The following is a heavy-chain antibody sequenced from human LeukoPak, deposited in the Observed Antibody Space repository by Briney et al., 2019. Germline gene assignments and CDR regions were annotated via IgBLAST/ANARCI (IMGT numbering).Heavy chain of an antibody. CDR2: IWYDGSNK. V-gene: IGHV3-33*01. J-gene: IGHJ6*02. CDR1: GFTFSSYG. D-gene: IGHD3-22*01. CDR3: ARSGYYYDSSGYYEGRYYGMDV. Sequence: GGSLRLSCAASGFTFSSYGMHWVRQAPGKGLEWVAVIWYDGSNKYYADSVKGRFTISRDNSKNTLYLQMNSLRAEDTAVYYCARSGYYYDSSGYYEGRYYGMDVWGQGTTVTVSS.